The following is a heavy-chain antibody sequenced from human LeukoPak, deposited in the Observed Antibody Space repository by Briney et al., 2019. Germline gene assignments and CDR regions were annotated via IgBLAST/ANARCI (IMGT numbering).Heavy chain of an antibody. CDR3: ARAAQGDI. V-gene: IGHV1-2*02. Sequence: ASVKVSCKASGGTFSSYAISWVRQAPGQGLEWMGWINPNSGGTNYAQKFQGRVTMTRDTSISTAYMELSRLRSDDTAVYYCARAAQGDIWGQGTMVTVSS. CDR1: GGTFSSYA. J-gene: IGHJ3*02. CDR2: INPNSGGT.